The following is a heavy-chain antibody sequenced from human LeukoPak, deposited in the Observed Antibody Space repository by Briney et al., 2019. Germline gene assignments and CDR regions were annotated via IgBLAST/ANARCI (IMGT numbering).Heavy chain of an antibody. CDR2: IYHSGST. V-gene: IGHV4-30-2*01. CDR1: GGSISSGGYS. CDR3: ARDHVYYGMDV. Sequence: SETLSLTCAVSGGSISSGGYSWSWIRQPPGKGLEWIGYIYHSGSTYYNPSLKSRVTISVDRSKNQFSLKLSSVTAADTAVYYCARDHVYYGMDVWGQGTTVTVSS. J-gene: IGHJ6*02.